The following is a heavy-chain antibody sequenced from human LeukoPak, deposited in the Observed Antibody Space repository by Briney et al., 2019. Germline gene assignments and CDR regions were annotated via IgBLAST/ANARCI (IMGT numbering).Heavy chain of an antibody. Sequence: ASVKVSCKASGYTFTSYDINWVRQATGQGLEWMGWMNPNSGNTGYAQKFQGRVTMTRNTSISTAYMELSSLRSEDTAVYYCARGRGGYMRYYYYYYMDVWGKGTTVTISS. CDR1: GYTFTSYD. D-gene: IGHD5-18*01. CDR2: MNPNSGNT. V-gene: IGHV1-8*01. CDR3: ARGRGGYMRYYYYYYMDV. J-gene: IGHJ6*03.